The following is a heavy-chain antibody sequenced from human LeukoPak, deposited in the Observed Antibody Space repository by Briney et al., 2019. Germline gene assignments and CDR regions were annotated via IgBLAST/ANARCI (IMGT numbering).Heavy chain of an antibody. D-gene: IGHD3-22*01. J-gene: IGHJ4*02. CDR3: ARTPPYYYDSSGYTD. CDR1: GFTFSSYA. Sequence: GGSLRLSCAASGFTFSSYAMHWVRQAPGKGLEWVAVISYDGSNKYYADSVKGRFTISRDNSKNTLYLQMNSLRAEDTAVYYCARTPPYYYDSSGYTDWGQGTLVAVSS. CDR2: ISYDGSNK. V-gene: IGHV3-30*04.